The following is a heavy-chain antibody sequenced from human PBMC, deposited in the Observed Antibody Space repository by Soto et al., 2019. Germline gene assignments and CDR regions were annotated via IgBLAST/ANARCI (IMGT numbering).Heavy chain of an antibody. CDR2: IYHSGST. V-gene: IGHV4-4*02. CDR1: GGSISSSNW. Sequence: PSETLSLTCAVSGGSISSSNWWSWVRQPPGKGLEWIGEIYHSGSTNYNPSLKSRVTISVDKSKNQFSLKLSSVTAADTAVYYCAXLLGGGQRRYKYYGMDVWGQGTTVTVSS. J-gene: IGHJ6*02. D-gene: IGHD3-16*02. CDR3: AXLLGGGQRRYKYYGMDV.